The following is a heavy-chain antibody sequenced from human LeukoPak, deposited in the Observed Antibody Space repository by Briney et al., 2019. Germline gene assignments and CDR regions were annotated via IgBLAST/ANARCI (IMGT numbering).Heavy chain of an antibody. V-gene: IGHV3-48*01. CDR3: ARGGSDAFDI. Sequence: TGGSLRLSCAASGFTFSSYSMNWVRQAPGKGLEGVSYISSSSSTIYYADSVKGRFAISSDNAKNSLYLQMNSLRAEDTAVYYCARGGSDAFDIWGQGTMVTVSS. J-gene: IGHJ3*02. D-gene: IGHD3-10*01. CDR2: ISSSSSTI. CDR1: GFTFSSYS.